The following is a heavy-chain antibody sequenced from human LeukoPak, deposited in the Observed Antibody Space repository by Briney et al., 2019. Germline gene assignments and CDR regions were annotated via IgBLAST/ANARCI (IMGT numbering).Heavy chain of an antibody. V-gene: IGHV1-69*04. J-gene: IGHJ4*02. CDR3: ARDDRGYCSSTSCYTGTRFDY. Sequence: GASVNVSCKASRVTFISYAISWVRHAPGQGLEWMGRIIPILGIANYAQKFQGRVTITADKSTSTAYMELSSLRSEDTAVYYCARDDRGYCSSTSCYTGTRFDYWGQGTLVTVSS. CDR2: IIPILGIA. CDR1: RVTFISYA. D-gene: IGHD2-2*02.